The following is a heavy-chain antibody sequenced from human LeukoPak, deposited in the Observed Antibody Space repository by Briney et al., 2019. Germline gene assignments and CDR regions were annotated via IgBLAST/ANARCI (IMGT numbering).Heavy chain of an antibody. CDR1: GYTFTSYY. V-gene: IGHV1-2*02. D-gene: IGHD1-7*01. CDR2: INPNTGGT. J-gene: IGHJ2*01. CDR3: ARDEHQTSNWNYVNWYFDL. Sequence: ASVKVSCKASGYTFTSYYMHWVRQAPGQGLEWMGWINPNTGGTNYAPKSQGRVTMTRDTSISTAYMELSRLRSDDTAVYYCARDEHQTSNWNYVNWYFDLWGRGTLVTVSS.